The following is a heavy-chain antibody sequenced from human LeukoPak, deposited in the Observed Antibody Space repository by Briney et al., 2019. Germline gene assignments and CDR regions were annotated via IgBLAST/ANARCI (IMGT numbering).Heavy chain of an antibody. CDR1: GGSISSSSYY. D-gene: IGHD2-15*01. J-gene: IGHJ4*02. CDR2: IYYSGST. V-gene: IGHV4-39*01. Sequence: SETLSLPCTVSGGSISSSSYYWGWIRQPPGKGLVWIESIYYSGSTYYDPSLKSRVTISVDTSKDQFSLKLSSVTAADTAVYYCARGDCSGGSCYLFDYWGQGALVTVSS. CDR3: ARGDCSGGSCYLFDY.